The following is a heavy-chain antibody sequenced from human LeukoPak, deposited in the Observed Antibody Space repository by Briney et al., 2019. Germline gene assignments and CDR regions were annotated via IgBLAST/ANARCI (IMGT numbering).Heavy chain of an antibody. CDR2: IRSKANSYAT. CDR3: TRREEMATISMEYGMDV. V-gene: IGHV3-73*01. CDR1: GFTFSGSA. D-gene: IGHD5-24*01. Sequence: GGSLRLSCAASGFTFSGSAMHWVRQASGKGLEWVGRIRSKANSYATAYAASVKGRFTISRDDSKNTAYLQMNSLKTEDTAVYYCTRREEMATISMEYGMDVWGQGTTVTVSS. J-gene: IGHJ6*02.